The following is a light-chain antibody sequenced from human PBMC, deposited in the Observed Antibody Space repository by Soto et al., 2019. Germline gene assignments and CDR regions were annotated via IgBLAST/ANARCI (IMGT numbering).Light chain of an antibody. V-gene: IGKV3-20*01. Sequence: EIVLTQSPGTLSLSPGERATLSCGASQSVTSSYLAWYQQKPGQAPRLLIYGASSRATGIPDRFSGSGSGTDFTLTISRLEPEDVAVYYCQQYGSSPPTFGQGTKVDIK. J-gene: IGKJ1*01. CDR1: QSVTSSY. CDR2: GAS. CDR3: QQYGSSPPT.